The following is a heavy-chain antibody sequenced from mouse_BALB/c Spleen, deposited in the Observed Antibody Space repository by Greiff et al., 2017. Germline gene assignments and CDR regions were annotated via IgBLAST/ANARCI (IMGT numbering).Heavy chain of an antibody. CDR2: ISSGSSTI. V-gene: IGHV5-17*02. CDR3: ARSSNWGFAY. J-gene: IGHJ3*01. CDR1: GFTFSSFG. Sequence: EVMLVESGGGLVQPGGSRKLSCAASGFTFSSFGMHWVRQAPEKGLEWVAYISSGSSTIYYADTVKGRFTISRDNPKNTLFLQMTSLRSEDTAMYYCARSSNWGFAYWGQGTLVTVSA. D-gene: IGHD4-1*01.